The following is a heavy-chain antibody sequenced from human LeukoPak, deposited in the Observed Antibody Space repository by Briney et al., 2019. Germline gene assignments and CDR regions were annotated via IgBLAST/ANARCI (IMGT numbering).Heavy chain of an antibody. CDR2: MYLSGTT. J-gene: IGHJ4*02. D-gene: IGHD3-22*01. Sequence: SETLSLTCTVSGGSINSLDLWSWVRQPPGKGLEWIGEMYLSGTTHSNPSVKSRVTISIDKSKNQFFLNLSSVTAADTAVYYCAGLVGRYSSGLYYYYFDYWGQGTLVTVSS. V-gene: IGHV4-4*02. CDR3: AGLVGRYSSGLYYYYFDY. CDR1: GGSINSLDL.